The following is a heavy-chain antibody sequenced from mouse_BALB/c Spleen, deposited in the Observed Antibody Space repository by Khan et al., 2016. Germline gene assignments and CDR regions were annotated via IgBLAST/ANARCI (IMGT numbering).Heavy chain of an antibody. J-gene: IGHJ2*01. D-gene: IGHD1-1*01. CDR3: TTVVPDY. V-gene: IGHV6-6*02. Sequence: EVKLEESGGGLVQPGGSMKLSCVASGFTFSSYWMSWVRQSPEKGLEWVAEIRLKSDNYATHYAVSVKGKFTISRDDSKSRLYLQMNSLRAQDTGIYYCTTVVPDYWGQGTTLTVSS. CDR2: IRLKSDNYAT. CDR1: GFTFSSYW.